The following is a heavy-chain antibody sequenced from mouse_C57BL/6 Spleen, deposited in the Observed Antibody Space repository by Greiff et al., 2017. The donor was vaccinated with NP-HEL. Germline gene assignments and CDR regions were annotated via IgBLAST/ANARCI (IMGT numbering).Heavy chain of an antibody. D-gene: IGHD2-5*01. CDR1: GYTFTSYW. V-gene: IGHV1-72*01. J-gene: IGHJ4*01. CDR2: IDPNSGGT. CDR3: ARYQIRCYSNYDAMDD. Sequence: VQLQQSGAELVKPGASVKLSCKASGYTFTSYWMHWVKQRPGRGLEWIGRIDPNSGGTKYNEKFKSQATLTVDKPSSTAYMQLSSLTSEDSAVYYCARYQIRCYSNYDAMDDWGQGTSVTVSS.